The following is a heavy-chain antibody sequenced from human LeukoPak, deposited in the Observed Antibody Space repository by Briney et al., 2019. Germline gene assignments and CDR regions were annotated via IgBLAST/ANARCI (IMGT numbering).Heavy chain of an antibody. V-gene: IGHV4-59*08. J-gene: IGHJ4*02. CDR2: IYYSGST. CDR3: ARVHSELWSRSLYYFDY. D-gene: IGHD3-3*01. CDR1: GGSISSYY. Sequence: SETLSLTCTVSGGSISSYYWSWIRQPPGKGLEWIGYIYYSGSTNYNPSLKSRVTISVDTSKNQFSLKLSSVTAADTAVYYCARVHSELWSRSLYYFDYWGQGTLVTVSS.